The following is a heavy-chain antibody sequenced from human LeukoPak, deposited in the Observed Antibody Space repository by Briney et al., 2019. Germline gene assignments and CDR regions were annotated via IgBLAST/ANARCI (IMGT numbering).Heavy chain of an antibody. J-gene: IGHJ5*02. V-gene: IGHV3-7*01. D-gene: IGHD3-3*01. CDR3: ARENGNYDFWSGYYGWFDP. CDR1: GFTFSSYW. Sequence: PGGSLRLSCAASGFTFSSYWMSWVRQAPGKGLELGANIKQDGSEKYYVDSVKGRFTISRDNAKNSLYLQMNSLRAEDTAVYYCARENGNYDFWSGYYGWFDPWGQGTLVTVSS. CDR2: IKQDGSEK.